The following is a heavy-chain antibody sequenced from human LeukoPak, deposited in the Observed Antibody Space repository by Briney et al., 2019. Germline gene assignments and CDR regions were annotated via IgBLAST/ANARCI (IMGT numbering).Heavy chain of an antibody. CDR1: GFTPSSYW. J-gene: IGHJ4*02. V-gene: IGHV3-7*01. CDR2: INQDGHAQ. CDR3: VRNFGDGFDY. D-gene: IGHD4-17*01. Sequence: GGSLRLSCAASGFTPSSYWMTWVRQAPGKGLEWVANINQDGHAQYYVQSVRGRFTISRDNAKSSLYLQMNSLSVEDTSVYYCVRNFGDGFDYWGQGTMVIVSS.